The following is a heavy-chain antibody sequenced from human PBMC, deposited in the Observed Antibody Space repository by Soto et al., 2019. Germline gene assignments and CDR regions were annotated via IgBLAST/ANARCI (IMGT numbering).Heavy chain of an antibody. Sequence: GASVKVSCKASGFTFTSSAVQWVRQARGQRLEWIGWIVVGSGNTNYAQKFQERVTITRDMSTSTAYMELRSLRSDDTAVYYCARESSITIFAPDYWGQGTLVTVSS. V-gene: IGHV1-58*01. CDR2: IVVGSGNT. CDR1: GFTFTSSA. CDR3: ARESSITIFAPDY. D-gene: IGHD3-3*01. J-gene: IGHJ4*02.